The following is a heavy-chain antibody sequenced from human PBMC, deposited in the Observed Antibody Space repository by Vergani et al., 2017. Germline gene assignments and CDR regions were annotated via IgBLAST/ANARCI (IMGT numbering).Heavy chain of an antibody. CDR1: GFTLNTYG. CDR2: IRSDGSSE. V-gene: IGHV3-30*02. CDR3: ANSVIAGNVGVAYFCMDV. D-gene: IGHD1-26*01. J-gene: IGHJ6*02. Sequence: QVQILQSGGGVVQPGGSLRLSCTLSGFTLNTYGIHWVRQAPGKGLEWVSFIRSDGSSEYYGDSVKGRFTISRDKSQNTVNLQMNSLRTEDTAVYFCANSVIAGNVGVAYFCMDVWGRGTTVTVSS.